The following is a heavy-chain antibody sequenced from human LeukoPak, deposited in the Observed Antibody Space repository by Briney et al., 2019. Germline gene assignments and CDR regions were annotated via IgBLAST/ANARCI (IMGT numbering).Heavy chain of an antibody. CDR2: IYSGGST. D-gene: IGHD1-26*01. CDR3: ASGSYFPSLDY. CDR1: GFTVSSNH. Sequence: GGSLRLSCAASGFTVSSNHMSWVRQAPGKGLEWVSVIYSGGSTYYADSVKGRFTISRDNSKNTLYLQMNSLRAEDTAVYYCASGSYFPSLDYWGQGTLVTVSS. V-gene: IGHV3-53*01. J-gene: IGHJ4*02.